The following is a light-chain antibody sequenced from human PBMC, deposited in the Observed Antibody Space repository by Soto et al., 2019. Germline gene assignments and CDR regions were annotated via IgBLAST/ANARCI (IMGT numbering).Light chain of an antibody. V-gene: IGKV3D-15*01. Sequence: EIVMTQSPATLSVSPGERATLSCRASQSVSSNLAWYQQKPGQAPRLLIYGASTSATGITARFSGSGSGTEFTLTISSLQSEDFAVYYCQQYNNWPFTFGPGTKVDIK. CDR3: QQYNNWPFT. CDR1: QSVSSN. CDR2: GAS. J-gene: IGKJ3*01.